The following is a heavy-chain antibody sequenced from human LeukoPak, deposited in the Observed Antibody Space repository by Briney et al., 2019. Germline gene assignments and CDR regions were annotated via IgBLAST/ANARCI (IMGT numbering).Heavy chain of an antibody. CDR2: IYWDDDK. D-gene: IGHD4-17*01. Sequence: SGPTLVKPTQTLTLTCTFSGFSLSTSGVGVGWIRQPPGKALEWLALIYWDDDKRYSPSLKSRLTITKDTSKNQVVLTMTNMDPVDTATYYCAHMDYGDYIVYYFDYWGQGTLVTVSS. V-gene: IGHV2-5*02. J-gene: IGHJ4*02. CDR3: AHMDYGDYIVYYFDY. CDR1: GFSLSTSGVG.